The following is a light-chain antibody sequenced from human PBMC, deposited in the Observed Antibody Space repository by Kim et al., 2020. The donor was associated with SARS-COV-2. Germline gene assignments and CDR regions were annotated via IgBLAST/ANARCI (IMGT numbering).Light chain of an antibody. CDR1: SKNVGNQG. V-gene: IGLV10-54*04. CDR2: RND. Sequence: SAPRTCTGSSKNVGNQGVAWLQQHQGHPPKLLSYRNDNRPSGVSEGFSASRSGTTASLTMSGLQSEDEADYYCSAWDSSLSAGGFGGGTQLTVL. J-gene: IGLJ3*02. CDR3: SAWDSSLSAGG.